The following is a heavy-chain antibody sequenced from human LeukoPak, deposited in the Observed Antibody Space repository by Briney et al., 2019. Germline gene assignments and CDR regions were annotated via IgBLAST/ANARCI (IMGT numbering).Heavy chain of an antibody. J-gene: IGHJ4*02. CDR1: GGSISSGGYS. D-gene: IGHD1-26*01. Sequence: SETLSLTCAVSGGSISSGGYSWGWIRQPPGKGLEWIGYIYHSGSTYYNPSLKSRVTISVDRSKNQFSLKLSSVTAADTAVYYCARANGGGSYAYFDYWGQGTLVTVSS. CDR2: IYHSGST. V-gene: IGHV4-30-2*01. CDR3: ARANGGGSYAYFDY.